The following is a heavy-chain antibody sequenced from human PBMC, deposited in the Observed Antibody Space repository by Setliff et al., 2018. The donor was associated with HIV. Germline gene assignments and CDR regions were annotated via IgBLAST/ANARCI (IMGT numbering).Heavy chain of an antibody. CDR2: ISSSRSTI. Sequence: ASETLSLSCAASGFTFSSYSMNWVRQAPGKGLEWVSYISSSRSTIYYADSVKGRFTISRDNAKNSVYLQMNSLRAEDTAVYYCARDGGSSPSPVSDYYYYMDVWGKGTTVTVSS. D-gene: IGHD1-26*01. CDR1: GFTFSSYS. V-gene: IGHV3-48*01. CDR3: ARDGGSSPSPVSDYYYYMDV. J-gene: IGHJ6*03.